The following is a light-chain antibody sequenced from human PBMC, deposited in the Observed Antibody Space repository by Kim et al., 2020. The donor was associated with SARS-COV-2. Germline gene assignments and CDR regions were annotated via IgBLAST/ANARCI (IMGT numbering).Light chain of an antibody. CDR2: DAS. Sequence: IQMTQSPSSLSASVGDRVTITCQASQDITNCLNWYQQRPGKAPRLLIYDASTLEAGVPSRFRGSGSGTEFTFTITSLQPEDVATYYCQHCAHPHSFGQGTKLEI. CDR1: QDITNC. V-gene: IGKV1-33*01. J-gene: IGKJ2*01. CDR3: QHCAHPHS.